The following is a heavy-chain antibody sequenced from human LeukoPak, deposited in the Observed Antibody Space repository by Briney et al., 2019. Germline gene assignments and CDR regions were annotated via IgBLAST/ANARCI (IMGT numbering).Heavy chain of an antibody. D-gene: IGHD3-9*01. CDR1: GYTFTSYD. Sequence: ASVKVSCKASGYTFTSYDINWVRQATGQGLEWMGWMNPNSGNTGYAQKFQGRVTMTRNTSISTAYMELSSLRSDDTAVYHCARDIAVTYYDILTGYYRDNWFDPWGQGTLVTVSS. V-gene: IGHV1-8*01. CDR2: MNPNSGNT. J-gene: IGHJ5*02. CDR3: ARDIAVTYYDILTGYYRDNWFDP.